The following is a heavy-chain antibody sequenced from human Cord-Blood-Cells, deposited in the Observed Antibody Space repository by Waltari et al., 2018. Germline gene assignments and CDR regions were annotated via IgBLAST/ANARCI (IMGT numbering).Heavy chain of an antibody. CDR3: ARVITIFGVVINWFDP. CDR2: IYHSGST. D-gene: IGHD3-3*01. V-gene: IGHV4-38-2*01. J-gene: IGHJ5*02. CDR1: GYSISSGYY. Sequence: QVQLQESGPGLVKPSETLSLTCAVSGYSISSGYYWGWIRQPPGKGLEWIGSIYHSGSTYSNPSLKSRVTISVDTSKNQFSLKLSSVTAADTAVYYCARVITIFGVVINWFDPWGQGTLVTVSS.